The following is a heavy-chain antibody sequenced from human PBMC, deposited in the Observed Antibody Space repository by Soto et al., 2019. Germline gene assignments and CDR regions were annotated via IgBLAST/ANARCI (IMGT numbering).Heavy chain of an antibody. V-gene: IGHV1-46*03. CDR1: GYTFTNYY. D-gene: IGHD4-17*01. J-gene: IGHJ4*02. CDR2: INPSGGSP. CDR3: ARGYLSTVTTYGYFDY. Sequence: QVHLMQSGAEVKKPGASVRVSCKASGYTFTNYYIHWVRQAPGQGLEWMGIINPSGGSPTFAEKFQGSVTMTRDTSTSKVYMELSSLRSEDSAVYYCARGYLSTVTTYGYFDYWGQGTLVTVSS.